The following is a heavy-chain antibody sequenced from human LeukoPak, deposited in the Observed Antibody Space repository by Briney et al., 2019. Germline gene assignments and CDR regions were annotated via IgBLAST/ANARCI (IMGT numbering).Heavy chain of an antibody. CDR2: IDPNSGGT. CDR1: GYTFTGYY. V-gene: IGHV1-2*02. CDR3: ARDANLGYCSGGSCAWLNY. J-gene: IGHJ4*02. D-gene: IGHD2-15*01. Sequence: GASVKVSCKASGYTFTGYYMHWVRQAPGQGLEWMGWIDPNSGGTNYAQKFQGRVTMTRDTSISTAYMELSRLRSDDTAVYYCARDANLGYCSGGSCAWLNYWGQGTPVTVSS.